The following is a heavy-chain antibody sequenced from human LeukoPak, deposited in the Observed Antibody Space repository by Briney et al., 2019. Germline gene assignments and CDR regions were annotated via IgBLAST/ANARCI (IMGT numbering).Heavy chain of an antibody. Sequence: ASVKVSCKASGYTFAGYGINWVRQAPGQGLEWMGWISAYNGHTDYAQNLQGRVTMTTDTSTSTGYMEVRSLRSDDTAVYYCARGSYLDYWGQGTLVTVSS. CDR2: ISAYNGHT. CDR3: ARGSYLDY. J-gene: IGHJ4*02. V-gene: IGHV1-18*01. CDR1: GYTFAGYG.